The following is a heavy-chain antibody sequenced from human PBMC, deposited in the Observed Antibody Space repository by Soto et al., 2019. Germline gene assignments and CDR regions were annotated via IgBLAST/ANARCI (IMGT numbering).Heavy chain of an antibody. J-gene: IGHJ6*02. CDR3: ARDPRGVVVPAATTDQYYYYGMDV. Sequence: SVKVSCKASGVTFSSYAISWVRQAPAQGLEWMGGIIPSFGRSNYAQKFQGRVTITADESTSTAYMELSSLRSEDTAVYYCARDPRGVVVPAATTDQYYYYGMDVWGQGTTVTVSS. D-gene: IGHD2-2*01. CDR2: IIPSFGRS. CDR1: GVTFSSYA. V-gene: IGHV1-69*13.